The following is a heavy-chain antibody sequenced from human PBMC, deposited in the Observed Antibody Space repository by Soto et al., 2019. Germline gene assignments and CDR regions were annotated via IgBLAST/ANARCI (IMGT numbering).Heavy chain of an antibody. J-gene: IGHJ6*02. CDR3: ARDRGAYGMDV. Sequence: QVQLVQSGAEVKKPGASVKVSCKASGYTFTSYGISWVRQAPGQGLEWMGWISAYNGNTNYAQKLQGRVTMTTDASTSTAYRELRSLRSDDRAVYYCARDRGAYGMDVWGQVTTVTVSS. V-gene: IGHV1-18*01. CDR1: GYTFTSYG. CDR2: ISAYNGNT.